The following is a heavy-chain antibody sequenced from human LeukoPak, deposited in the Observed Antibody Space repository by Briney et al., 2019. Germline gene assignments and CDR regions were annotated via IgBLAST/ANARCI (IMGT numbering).Heavy chain of an antibody. CDR1: GFTFSSYG. CDR2: ISGSGGST. CDR3: AKQGLTGTTGDY. J-gene: IGHJ4*02. Sequence: GGSLRLSCAASGFTFSSYGMHWVRQAPGKGLEWVSAISGSGGSTYYADSVKGRFTISRDNSKNTLYLQMNSLRAEDTAVYYCAKQGLTGTTGDYWGQGTLVTVSS. V-gene: IGHV3-23*01. D-gene: IGHD1-20*01.